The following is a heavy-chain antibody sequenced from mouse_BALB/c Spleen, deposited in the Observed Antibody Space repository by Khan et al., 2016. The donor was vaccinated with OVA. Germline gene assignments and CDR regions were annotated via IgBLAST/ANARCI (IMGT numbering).Heavy chain of an antibody. J-gene: IGHJ3*01. Sequence: QVQLKESGAELAKPGASVKMSCKASGYTFTAYWIHWVKQRPGQGLEWIGYIDPSTGYTEYNQKFKDKAILTTDKSSSTAYMQLSSLTSEDSAVYDCARRGLYGSFAYWGQGTLVTVSA. CDR2: IDPSTGYT. V-gene: IGHV1-7*01. CDR1: GYTFTAYW. CDR3: ARRGLYGSFAY. D-gene: IGHD1-1*02.